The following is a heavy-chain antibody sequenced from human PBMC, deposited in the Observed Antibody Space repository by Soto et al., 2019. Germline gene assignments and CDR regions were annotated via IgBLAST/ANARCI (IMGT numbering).Heavy chain of an antibody. CDR3: AHRPPYCGGDCFAY. CDR1: GFSLSTNGVG. J-gene: IGHJ4*02. V-gene: IGHV2-5*02. CDR2: IYWDDDK. D-gene: IGHD2-21*01. Sequence: QISLKESGPTLVKPTQTLTLTCTFSGFSLSTNGVGVGWIRQPPGKALEWLALIYWDDDKRYSPSLKSRLTITQDTSKNQVVLTMTNMDPVDTATYYCAHRPPYCGGDCFAYWGQGTLVTVSS.